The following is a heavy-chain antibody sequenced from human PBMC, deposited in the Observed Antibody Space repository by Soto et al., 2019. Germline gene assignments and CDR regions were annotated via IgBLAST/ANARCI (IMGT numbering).Heavy chain of an antibody. Sequence: SETLSLTCTVSGGSISSSSYYWGWIRQPPGKGLEWIGSIYYSGSTYYNPSLKSRVTISVDTSKNQFSLKLSSVTAADTAVYYCARSAPLDGILRYFDWLQWWDYWGQGTLVTVSS. CDR2: IYYSGST. D-gene: IGHD3-9*01. J-gene: IGHJ4*02. CDR3: ARSAPLDGILRYFDWLQWWDY. V-gene: IGHV4-39*01. CDR1: GGSISSSSYY.